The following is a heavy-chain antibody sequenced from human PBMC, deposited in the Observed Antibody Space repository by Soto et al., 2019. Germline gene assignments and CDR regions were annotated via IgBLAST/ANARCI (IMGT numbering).Heavy chain of an antibody. CDR1: GGSISSGGYS. CDR2: IYHSGST. D-gene: IGHD3-10*01. CDR3: ARDLSGGTKYYGMDV. V-gene: IGHV4-30-2*01. J-gene: IGHJ6*02. Sequence: PSETLSLTCAVSGGSISSGGYSWSWIRQPPGKGLEWIGYIYHSGSTYYNPSLKSRVTISVDRSKNQFSLKLSSVTAADTAVYYCARDLSGGTKYYGMDVWGQGTTVTVSS.